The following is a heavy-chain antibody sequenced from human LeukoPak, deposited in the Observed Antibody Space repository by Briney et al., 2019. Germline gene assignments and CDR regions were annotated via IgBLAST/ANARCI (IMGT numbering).Heavy chain of an antibody. J-gene: IGHJ5*02. CDR3: AKVGSGGGSYVLRFLEWTLNWFDP. CDR2: ISGSGGST. D-gene: IGHD3-3*01. Sequence: GGSLRLSCAASGFTFSSYALSWVRQAPGKGLEWVSAISGSGGSTYYADSVKGRFTISRDNSKNTLYLQMNSLRAEDTAVYYCAKVGSGGGSYVLRFLEWTLNWFDPWGQGTLVTVSS. V-gene: IGHV3-23*01. CDR1: GFTFSSYA.